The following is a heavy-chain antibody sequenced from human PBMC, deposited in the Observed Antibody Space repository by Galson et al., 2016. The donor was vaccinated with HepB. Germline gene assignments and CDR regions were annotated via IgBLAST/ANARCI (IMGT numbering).Heavy chain of an antibody. CDR3: AREDLGYWYFDL. Sequence: SVKVSCKASGGTFGCYGISWVRQAPGQGLEWMGWISGYTDNTNYAQKLQDRVTMTKDTSTSTAYMELRSLRSDDTAVYYCAREDLGYWYFDLWGRGTLVTVSS. CDR2: ISGYTDNT. V-gene: IGHV1-18*01. CDR1: GGTFGCYG. J-gene: IGHJ2*01. D-gene: IGHD7-27*01.